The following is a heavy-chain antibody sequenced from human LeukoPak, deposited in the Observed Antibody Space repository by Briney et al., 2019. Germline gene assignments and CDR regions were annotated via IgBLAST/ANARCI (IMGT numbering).Heavy chain of an antibody. CDR3: ARGDTPRTTVRRGTFDY. CDR1: GFTVSSNY. J-gene: IGHJ4*02. V-gene: IGHV3-66*01. D-gene: IGHD4-17*01. Sequence: PGGSLRLSCAASGFTVSSNYMSWVRQAPGKGLEWVSVIYSGGSTYYADSVKGRFTISRDNSKNTLYLQMNSLRAEDTAVYYCARGDTPRTTVRRGTFDYWRQGTLVTVPS. CDR2: IYSGGST.